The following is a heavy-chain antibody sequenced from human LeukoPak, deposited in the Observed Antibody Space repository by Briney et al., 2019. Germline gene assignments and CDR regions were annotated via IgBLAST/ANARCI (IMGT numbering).Heavy chain of an antibody. CDR2: IYYSGST. V-gene: IGHV4-39*01. D-gene: IGHD3-10*01. J-gene: IGHJ4*02. CDR1: GGSISSSSYC. Sequence: SETLSLTCTVSGGSISSSSYCWGWIRQPPGKGLEWIGSIYYSGSTYYNPSLKSRVTISVDTSKNQFSLRLTSVTAADTAVYYCAPHRFGEPHFEYWGRGTLVSVSS. CDR3: APHRFGEPHFEY.